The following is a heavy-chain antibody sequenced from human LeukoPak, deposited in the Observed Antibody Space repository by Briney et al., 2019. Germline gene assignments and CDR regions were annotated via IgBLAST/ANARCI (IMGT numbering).Heavy chain of an antibody. J-gene: IGHJ3*02. CDR1: GGSISSGGYY. D-gene: IGHD5-24*01. Sequence: SQTLSLTCTVSGGSISSGGYYWSWIRQHPGKGLEWIGYIYYSGSTYYNPSLKSRLTISVDTSKNQFSLKLSSVTAADTAVYYCAREDGYNQGAFDIWGQGTMVTVSS. CDR3: AREDGYNQGAFDI. CDR2: IYYSGST. V-gene: IGHV4-31*03.